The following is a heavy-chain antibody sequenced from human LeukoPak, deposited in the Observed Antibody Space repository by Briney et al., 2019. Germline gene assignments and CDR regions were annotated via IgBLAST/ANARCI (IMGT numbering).Heavy chain of an antibody. CDR2: ISGSADTA. V-gene: IGHV3-48*03. Sequence: PGGSLRLSCAASGFTFNRYSMHWVRQAPGKGLEWISYISGSADTAYYADSVKGRFTMSRDNARNSLYLQMNSLGAEDTAVYYCTRVGQSYSTSGQALDHWGQGTLVTVSS. CDR1: GFTFNRYS. CDR3: TRVGQSYSTSGQALDH. J-gene: IGHJ4*02. D-gene: IGHD2-8*01.